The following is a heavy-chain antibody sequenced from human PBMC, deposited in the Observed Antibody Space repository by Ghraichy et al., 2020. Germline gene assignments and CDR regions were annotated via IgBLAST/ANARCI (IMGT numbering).Heavy chain of an antibody. J-gene: IGHJ6*02. CDR3: ARSYGLDV. CDR1: GFTFSSHW. V-gene: IGHV3-74*01. CDR2: IKNDGSGT. Sequence: GGSLRLSCAASGFTFSSHWMLWVRQVPGKGLVWVSHIKNDGSGTSYAESVRGRFTISRDNAKNTLYLQMNSLRAEDTAGYYCARSYGLDVWGQGTAVTVSS.